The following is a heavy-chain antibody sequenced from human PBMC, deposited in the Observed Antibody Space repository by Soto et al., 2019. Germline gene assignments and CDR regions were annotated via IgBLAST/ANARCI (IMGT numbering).Heavy chain of an antibody. Sequence: QVQLVQSVAEVKKPGASVKVSCKASGYTFFTYGITWVRQAPGQGLEWMGWISTYDGNTDYAQKLQGRVTMTTDTSKRTAYMELRSLRSDDTAVYYCALKSSSSYWFDPWGQGTLVTVSS. V-gene: IGHV1-18*01. D-gene: IGHD6-6*01. CDR1: GYTFFTYG. CDR3: ALKSSSSYWFDP. J-gene: IGHJ5*02. CDR2: ISTYDGNT.